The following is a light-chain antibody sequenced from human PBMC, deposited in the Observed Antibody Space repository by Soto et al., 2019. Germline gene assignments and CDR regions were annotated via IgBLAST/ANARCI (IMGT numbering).Light chain of an antibody. J-gene: IGLJ2*01. CDR1: SSDVGGYNY. CDR3: CSHAGSNILI. CDR2: DVS. Sequence: QSALTQPRSVSGSPGQSVTISCTGTSSDVGGYNYVSWYQQHPGKAPKLMISDVSKRPSGVPDRFSGSKSGNTASLTISGLQAEDEADYYWCSHAGSNILIFGGGTMLTVL. V-gene: IGLV2-11*01.